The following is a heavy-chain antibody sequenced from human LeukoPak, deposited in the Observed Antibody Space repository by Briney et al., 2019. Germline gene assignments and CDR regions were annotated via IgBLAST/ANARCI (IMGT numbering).Heavy chain of an antibody. Sequence: SETLSLTCTVSGGSISNDYWSWIRQPPGKGLEWIGYFYNSGTTNHNPSLKSRVTISVDTSKNKFSLKLSSVTAADTAVYYCARMYGAGGFDIWGQGTMVTVSS. CDR3: ARMYGAGGFDI. J-gene: IGHJ3*02. D-gene: IGHD3-10*01. CDR1: GGSISNDY. CDR2: FYNSGTT. V-gene: IGHV4-59*08.